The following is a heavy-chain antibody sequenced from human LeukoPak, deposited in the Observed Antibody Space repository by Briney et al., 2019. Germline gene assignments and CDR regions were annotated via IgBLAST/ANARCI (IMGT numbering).Heavy chain of an antibody. Sequence: GSSVKVSCKASGGTFSSYTISWVRQAPGQGLEWMGRIIPILGIANYAQKFQGRVTITADKSTSTAYMELSSLRSEDTAVYYCARAIAYCGGDCYGRVGTFDYWGQGTLVTVSS. V-gene: IGHV1-69*02. J-gene: IGHJ4*02. CDR1: GGTFSSYT. CDR2: IIPILGIA. D-gene: IGHD2-21*01. CDR3: ARAIAYCGGDCYGRVGTFDY.